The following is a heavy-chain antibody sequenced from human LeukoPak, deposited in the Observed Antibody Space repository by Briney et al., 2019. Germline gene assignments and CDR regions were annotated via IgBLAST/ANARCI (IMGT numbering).Heavy chain of an antibody. CDR3: AKWGDYDVLTGYYDPDY. V-gene: IGHV3-23*01. D-gene: IGHD3-9*01. J-gene: IGHJ4*02. Sequence: PGASLRLSCVASGFTFSNYAMSWVRQAPGKGLEWVSAITGSGGITYYADSVKGGFTISRDNSKNTLYLQMNSLRAEDTAVYYCAKWGDYDVLTGYYDPDYWGQGTLVTVSS. CDR2: ITGSGGIT. CDR1: GFTFSNYA.